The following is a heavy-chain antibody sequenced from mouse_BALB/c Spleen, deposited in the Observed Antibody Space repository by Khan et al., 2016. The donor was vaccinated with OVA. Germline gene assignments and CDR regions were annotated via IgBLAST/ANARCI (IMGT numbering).Heavy chain of an antibody. V-gene: IGHV2-2*02. CDR1: GFSLTNYG. CDR2: IWRGGST. D-gene: IGHD2-4*01. CDR3: ARNYDYDEGLTY. J-gene: IGHJ3*01. Sequence: QMQLKESGPGLVQPSQSLSITCTVSGFSLTNYGVHWVRQSPGKGLEWLGLIWRGGSTDYNAAFISRLSISKDNSKSQVFFKMNSLQANDTAIYYCARNYDYDEGLTYWGQGTLVTVSA.